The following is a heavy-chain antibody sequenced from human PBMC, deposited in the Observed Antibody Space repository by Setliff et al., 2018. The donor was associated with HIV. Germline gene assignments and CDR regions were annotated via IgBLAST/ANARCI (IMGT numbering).Heavy chain of an antibody. CDR3: ARRGAYGYDYFDY. V-gene: IGHV4-38-2*01. CDR2: IYYSGST. D-gene: IGHD5-12*01. J-gene: IGHJ4*02. Sequence: PSETLSLTCAVSGYSISSGYYWGWIRQPPGKGLEWIGSIYYSGSTHYNPSLKSRVTMSVDTSKNQFSLKLTSVTAADTAVYYCARRGAYGYDYFDYWGPGILVTVSS. CDR1: GYSISSGYY.